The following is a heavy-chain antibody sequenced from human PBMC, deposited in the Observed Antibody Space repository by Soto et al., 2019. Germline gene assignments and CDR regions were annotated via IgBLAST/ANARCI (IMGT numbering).Heavy chain of an antibody. V-gene: IGHV4-4*02. CDR3: ARSPVYFTISSLDP. J-gene: IGHJ5*02. CDR1: GDSISSVSW. CDR2: IYHTGIT. Sequence: PSETLSLTCAVSGDSISSVSWWSWVRQSPGQGLEWIGDIYHTGITNYNPSLQSRVTISVDKSKNEFILNLTSVTAADTAVYYCARSPVYFTISSLDPWGQGTLVTVSS. D-gene: IGHD2-8*01.